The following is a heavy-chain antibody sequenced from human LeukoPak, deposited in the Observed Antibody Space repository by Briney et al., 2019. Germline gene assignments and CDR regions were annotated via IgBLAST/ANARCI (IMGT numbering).Heavy chain of an antibody. J-gene: IGHJ6*03. V-gene: IGHV3-64*01. Sequence: GGSLRLSCAASGFTFSSYAMHCVRQARGKGLEYVSSISRNGDNTYYANSVKGRFTISRDNSKNTLYLQMGSLRAEDMAVYYCATARGNYYYYYMDVWGKGTPVTVS. CDR2: ISRNGDNT. CDR3: ATARGNYYYYYMDV. CDR1: GFTFSSYA. D-gene: IGHD3-10*01.